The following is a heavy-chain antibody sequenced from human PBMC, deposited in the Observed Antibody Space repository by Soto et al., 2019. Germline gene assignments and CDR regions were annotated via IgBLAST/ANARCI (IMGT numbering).Heavy chain of an antibody. J-gene: IGHJ4*02. CDR3: ARDKAAAVDY. D-gene: IGHD6-13*01. V-gene: IGHV3-30-3*01. Sequence: ESGGGVVQPGRSLRLSCAASGFTFSSYAMHWVRQAPGKGLEWVAVISYEGSNKYYADSVKGRFTISRDNSKNTLYLQMNSLRAEDTAVYYCARDKAAAVDYWGQGTLVTVSS. CDR2: ISYEGSNK. CDR1: GFTFSSYA.